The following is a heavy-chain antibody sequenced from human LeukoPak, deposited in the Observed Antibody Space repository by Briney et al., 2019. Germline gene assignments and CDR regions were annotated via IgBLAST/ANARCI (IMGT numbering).Heavy chain of an antibody. J-gene: IGHJ6*03. CDR1: GFTFSSYC. D-gene: IGHD6-19*01. CDR3: ASRSSGYYYYMDV. V-gene: IGHV3-74*01. CDR2: INSDGSST. Sequence: PWGSLRLSCAASGFTFSSYCRHWVRQAPGKGLVWVSRINSDGSSTSYADSVKGRFTISRDNAKNTLYLQMNSLRAEDTAVYYCASRSSGYYYYMDVWGKGTTVTVSS.